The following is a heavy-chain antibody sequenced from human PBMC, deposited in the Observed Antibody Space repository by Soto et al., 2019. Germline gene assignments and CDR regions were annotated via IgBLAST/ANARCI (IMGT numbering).Heavy chain of an antibody. CDR2: IYYSGST. D-gene: IGHD1-26*01. CDR3: ARADVGAIPGNWFDP. Sequence: SETLSLTCTVSGGSISSYYWSWIRQPPGKGLEWIGYIYYSGSTNYNPSLKSRVTISVDTSKNQFSLKLSSVTAADTAVYYCARADVGAIPGNWFDPWGQGTLVTVSS. V-gene: IGHV4-59*01. CDR1: GGSISSYY. J-gene: IGHJ5*02.